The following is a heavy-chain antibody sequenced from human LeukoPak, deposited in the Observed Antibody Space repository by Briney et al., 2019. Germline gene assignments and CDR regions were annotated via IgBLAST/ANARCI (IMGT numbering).Heavy chain of an antibody. J-gene: IGHJ2*01. CDR2: IHSGATT. CDR1: GFTVSTYY. D-gene: IGHD3-3*02. CDR3: ARVGDHFHWNLDL. V-gene: IGHV3-53*01. Sequence: PGGSLRLSCAASGFTVSTYYMNWVRQAPGKGLEWVSIIHSGATTYYADSVKGRFTISRDTSKNTVSLQMNSLRAEDTAVYFCARVGDHFHWNLDLWGRGTLVTV.